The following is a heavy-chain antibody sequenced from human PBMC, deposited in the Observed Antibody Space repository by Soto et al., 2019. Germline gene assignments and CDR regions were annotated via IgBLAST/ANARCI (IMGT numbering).Heavy chain of an antibody. Sequence: PGESLKISCKASGYSFTSYWLAWVRQMPGKGLEWMGSIYPGDSDTRYSPSFQSQVTISADKSISTAYLQWSSLKASDTAMYYCARLEGGRFDYWGQGALVTVSS. CDR3: ARLEGGRFDY. D-gene: IGHD3-16*01. J-gene: IGHJ4*02. CDR2: IYPGDSDT. V-gene: IGHV5-51*01. CDR1: GYSFTSYW.